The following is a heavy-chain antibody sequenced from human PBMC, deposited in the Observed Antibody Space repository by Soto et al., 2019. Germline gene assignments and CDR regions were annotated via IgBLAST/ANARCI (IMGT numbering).Heavy chain of an antibody. D-gene: IGHD2-21*01. CDR1: GGSISSSSYY. Sequence: QLQLQESGPGLVKPSETLSLTCTVSGGSISSSSYYWGWIRQPPGKGLEWIGSIYYSGSTYYNPSLKSRVTISVDTSKNQFSLKLSSVTAADTAVYYCARQGGDGYNSGGPAQQHFDYWGQGTLVTVSS. CDR2: IYYSGST. J-gene: IGHJ4*02. CDR3: ARQGGDGYNSGGPAQQHFDY. V-gene: IGHV4-39*01.